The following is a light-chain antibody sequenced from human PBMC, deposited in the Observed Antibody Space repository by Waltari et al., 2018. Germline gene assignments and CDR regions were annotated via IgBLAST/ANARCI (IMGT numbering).Light chain of an antibody. CDR1: QGVGRS. Sequence: SCRASQGVGRSLAWYQQRPGQAPRLLMYGASSRAANIPDRFGGSGSGTDFSLTINRLEPEDFAVYYCQHYLRFPVSFGQGTKVEIK. J-gene: IGKJ1*01. V-gene: IGKV3-20*01. CDR2: GAS. CDR3: QHYLRFPVS.